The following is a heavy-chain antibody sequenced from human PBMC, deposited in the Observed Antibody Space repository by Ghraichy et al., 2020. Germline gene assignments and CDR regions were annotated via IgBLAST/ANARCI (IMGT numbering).Heavy chain of an antibody. V-gene: IGHV4-34*01. J-gene: IGHJ4*02. CDR3: AREPVAGWGRGKRYYFDY. CDR1: GGSFSGYY. CDR2: INHSGST. Sequence: SETLSLTCAVYGGSFSGYYWSWIRQPPGKGLEWIGEINHSGSTNYNPSLKSRVTISVDTSKNQFSLKLSSVTAADTAVYYCAREPVAGWGRGKRYYFDYWGQGTLVTVSS. D-gene: IGHD6-19*01.